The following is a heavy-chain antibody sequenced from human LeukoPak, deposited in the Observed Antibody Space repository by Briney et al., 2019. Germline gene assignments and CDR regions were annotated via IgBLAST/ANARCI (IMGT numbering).Heavy chain of an antibody. Sequence: SETLSLTCSVSGGSISSYHWSWIRQPPGKGLEWIGYIYYSGSTNYNPSLKSRVTMSVDTSKNQFSLKLSSVTAADTAVYYCARGDGSGSYILAFDIWGQGTMVTVSS. D-gene: IGHD3-10*01. J-gene: IGHJ3*02. CDR3: ARGDGSGSYILAFDI. V-gene: IGHV4-59*12. CDR1: GGSISSYH. CDR2: IYYSGST.